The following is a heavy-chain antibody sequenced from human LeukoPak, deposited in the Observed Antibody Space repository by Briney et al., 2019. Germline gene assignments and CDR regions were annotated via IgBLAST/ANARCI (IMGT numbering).Heavy chain of an antibody. V-gene: IGHV1-2*02. CDR1: GYTFMDYY. CDR2: INPKNGGT. J-gene: IGHJ4*02. Sequence: ASVKVSCKAYGYTFMDYYIHWVRQAPGQGLEWMGWINPKNGGTNYAQNFQGRVTMTRDTSISTAYMELSRLRSDDTAVYYCARGGHDIRYCSGGSCYYFDYWGQGTLVTVSS. D-gene: IGHD2-15*01. CDR3: ARGGHDIRYCSGGSCYYFDY.